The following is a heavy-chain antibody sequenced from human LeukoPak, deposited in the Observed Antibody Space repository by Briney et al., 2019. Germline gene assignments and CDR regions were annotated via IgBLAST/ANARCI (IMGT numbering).Heavy chain of an antibody. CDR2: ISGSGGNT. V-gene: IGHV3-23*01. CDR3: ARILRGNTYGGFDF. J-gene: IGHJ4*02. CDR1: GFTFSSYA. Sequence: PGGSLRLSCAGSGFTFSSYAMSWVRQAPGKGPEWVSGISGSGGNTYYADSVKGRFTISRDNSKNTLYLQMSSLRAEDTAVYYCARILRGNTYGGFDFWGQGTLVTVSS. D-gene: IGHD5-18*01.